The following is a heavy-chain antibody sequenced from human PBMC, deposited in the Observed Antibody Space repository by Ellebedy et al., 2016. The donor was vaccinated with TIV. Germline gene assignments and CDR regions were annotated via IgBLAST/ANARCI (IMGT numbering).Heavy chain of an antibody. Sequence: MPSETLSLPCIVSGGSIPMSSYFWGWIRQPPGKGLEWIVTMFYTGSTYYNPSLKSRGTISVDPPKNQFSLRLTSVPRADTAIYYCARPSSNYWGRGILVTVSS. CDR3: ARPSSNY. CDR1: GGSIPMSSYF. CDR2: MFYTGST. V-gene: IGHV4-39*01. J-gene: IGHJ4*02.